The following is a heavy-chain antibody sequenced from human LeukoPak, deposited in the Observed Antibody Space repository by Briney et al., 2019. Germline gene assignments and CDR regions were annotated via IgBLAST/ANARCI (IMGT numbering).Heavy chain of an antibody. V-gene: IGHV4-59*12. CDR2: IYYSGST. J-gene: IGHJ4*02. CDR3: ARRSGSGSYYY. D-gene: IGHD3-10*01. CDR1: GGSISSYY. Sequence: PSETLSLTCTVSGGSISSYYWSWIRQPPGKGLEWIGYIYYSGSTNYNPSLKSRVTISVDTSKNQFSLKLSSVTAADTAVYYCARRSGSGSYYYWGQGTLVTVSS.